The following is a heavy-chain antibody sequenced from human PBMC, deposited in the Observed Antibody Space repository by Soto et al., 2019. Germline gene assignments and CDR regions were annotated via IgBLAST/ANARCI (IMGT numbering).Heavy chain of an antibody. CDR2: IFPADSDT. Sequence: EVQLVQSGAEVKKPGESLKISCKGSGYSFSNYWIAWVRQVPGKGLEWMGIIFPADSDTKYSPSFQGQVTISADKSISTAYLQWSSLKASDTAMYYCASSVVVPSTMNYFDYWGQGSLVTVSS. D-gene: IGHD2-21*01. J-gene: IGHJ4*02. V-gene: IGHV5-51*01. CDR3: ASSVVVPSTMNYFDY. CDR1: GYSFSNYW.